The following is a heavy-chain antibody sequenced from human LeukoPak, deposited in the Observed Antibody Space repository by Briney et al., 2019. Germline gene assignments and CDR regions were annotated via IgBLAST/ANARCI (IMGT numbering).Heavy chain of an antibody. V-gene: IGHV3-23*01. CDR1: GFTFSSYA. J-gene: IGHJ4*02. Sequence: GGSLRLSCAASGFTFSSYAMSWVRQAPGKGLEWVSAISGSGGSTYYADSVKGRFTISRDNSKNTLYLQMNSLRAEDTAVYYCARDATVEYSSSSQFDYWGQGTLVTVSS. CDR3: ARDATVEYSSSSQFDY. CDR2: ISGSGGST. D-gene: IGHD6-6*01.